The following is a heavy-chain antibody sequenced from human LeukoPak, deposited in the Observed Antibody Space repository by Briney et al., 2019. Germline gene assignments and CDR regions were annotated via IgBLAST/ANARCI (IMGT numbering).Heavy chain of an antibody. CDR3: ARDIEDYYGSGSYYSGYFDL. CDR2: INPNSGDT. CDR1: GYTFSGYY. J-gene: IGHJ2*01. V-gene: IGHV1-2*04. D-gene: IGHD3-10*01. Sequence: AASVKVSCKASGYTFSGYYMHWVRQAPGQGLEWMGWINPNSGDTKYVEKFQGWVTMTRDTSINTAYMELSRLRSEDTAVYYCARDIEDYYGSGSYYSGYFDLWGRGTLVTVSS.